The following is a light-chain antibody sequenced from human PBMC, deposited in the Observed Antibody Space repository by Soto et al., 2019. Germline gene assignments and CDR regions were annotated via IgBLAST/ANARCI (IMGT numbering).Light chain of an antibody. CDR3: QSYDSRLSGFVV. CDR2: GNS. V-gene: IGLV1-40*01. CDR1: SSNIRAGYD. J-gene: IGLJ2*01. Sequence: QSVLTQPPSVSGAPGQRVTISCTGSSSNIRAGYDVHWYQQLPGTAPKLLIYGNSNRPSGVPDRFSGSKSGTSASLAITGLQAEDEADYYCQSYDSRLSGFVVFGGGTKVTVL.